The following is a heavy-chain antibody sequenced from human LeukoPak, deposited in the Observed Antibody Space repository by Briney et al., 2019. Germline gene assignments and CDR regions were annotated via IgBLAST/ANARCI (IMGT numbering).Heavy chain of an antibody. CDR2: IKQDGSEK. CDR1: GFTFSTYW. Sequence: GGSLRLSCAASGFTFSTYWMSWVRQAPGMGLEWVANIKQDGSEKCYVDSVKGRFTISRDNAKNSLYLQMNSLRGEDTAVYYCASGQQLGYWGQGTLVTVSS. D-gene: IGHD6-13*01. CDR3: ASGQQLGY. J-gene: IGHJ4*02. V-gene: IGHV3-7*03.